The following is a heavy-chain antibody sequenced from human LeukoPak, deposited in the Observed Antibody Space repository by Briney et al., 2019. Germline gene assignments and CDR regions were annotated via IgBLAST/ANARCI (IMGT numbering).Heavy chain of an antibody. CDR1: GFTFSSYA. CDR2: IGAGSGST. CDR3: AKDAIGQYRPYYFDH. D-gene: IGHD3-16*02. V-gene: IGHV3-23*01. Sequence: PGGYLRLSCAASGFTFSSYAMSWVRQAPGKGLEWVSGIGAGSGSTDYADSVKGRFTISRDNSKNTLYLQMNSLRAEDTAVYYCAKDAIGQYRPYYFDHWGQGTLVPVSS. J-gene: IGHJ4*02.